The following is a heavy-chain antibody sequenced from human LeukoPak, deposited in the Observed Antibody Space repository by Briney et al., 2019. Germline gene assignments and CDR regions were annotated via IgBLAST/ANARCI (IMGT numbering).Heavy chain of an antibody. D-gene: IGHD1-26*01. CDR3: AKVGWHETTVGATTDY. J-gene: IGHJ4*02. CDR1: GFTFSSYS. CDR2: ISSSSSYI. V-gene: IGHV3-21*04. Sequence: GGSLRLSCAASGFTFSSYSMNWVRQAPGKGLEWVSSISSSSSYIYYADSVKGWFTISRDNSKNTLYLQMNGLRAEDTAVYYCAKVGWHETTVGATTDYWGQGTLVTVSS.